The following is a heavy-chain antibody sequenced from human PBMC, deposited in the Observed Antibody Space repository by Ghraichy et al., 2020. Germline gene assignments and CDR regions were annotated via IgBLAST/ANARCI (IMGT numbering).Heavy chain of an antibody. CDR3: LKWHSTGIV. D-gene: IGHD1-26*01. J-gene: IGHJ4*02. CDR1: GFTFSSYA. Sequence: GGSLRLSCSASGFTFSSYALHWVRQAPGKGLEYISAISGNGDGTYYADSVRGRVTISRDNSENTLYLQMSSLRPEDTAVYYCLKWHSTGIVWGQGTLVTVSS. CDR2: ISGNGDGT. V-gene: IGHV3-64D*09.